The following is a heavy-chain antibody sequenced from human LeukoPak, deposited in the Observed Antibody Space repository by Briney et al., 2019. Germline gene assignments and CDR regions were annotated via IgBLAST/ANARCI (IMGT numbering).Heavy chain of an antibody. CDR2: ISWNSGSI. CDR3: ARERRRTIFGVGRGIGFQH. Sequence: PGGSLRLSCAASGFTFSSYSMNWVRQAPGKGLEWVSGISWNSGSIGYADSVKGRFTISRDNAKNSLYLQMNSLRAEDTAVYYCARERRRTIFGVGRGIGFQHWGQGTLVTVSS. J-gene: IGHJ1*01. CDR1: GFTFSSYS. D-gene: IGHD3-3*01. V-gene: IGHV3-9*01.